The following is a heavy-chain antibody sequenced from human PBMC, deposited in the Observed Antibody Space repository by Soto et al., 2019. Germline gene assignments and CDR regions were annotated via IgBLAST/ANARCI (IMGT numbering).Heavy chain of an antibody. D-gene: IGHD2-15*01. CDR3: ARSISNLGYCSGGSCPIKNWFDP. V-gene: IGHV4-59*01. CDR2: IYYSGST. Sequence: SETLSLTCTVSGGSISSYYWSWIRQPPGKGLEWIGYIYYSGSTNYNPSLKSRVTISVDTSKNQFSLKLSSVTAADTAVYYCARSISNLGYCSGGSCPIKNWFDPWGQGTLVTVSS. CDR1: GGSISSYY. J-gene: IGHJ5*02.